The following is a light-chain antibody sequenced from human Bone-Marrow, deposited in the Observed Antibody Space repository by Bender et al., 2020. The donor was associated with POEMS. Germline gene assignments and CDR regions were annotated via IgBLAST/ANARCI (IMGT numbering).Light chain of an antibody. CDR3: GSYTSNRSPYV. CDR2: AVS. J-gene: IGLJ1*01. Sequence: QSALTQPASVSGSPGQSIAISCTGTSSDVGGYNFVSWYQHHPGNAPKLIIYAVSNRPSGVSYHFSGSKSGNTASLTISGLQSGDQGDYFCGSYTSNRSPYVFGTATNVTVL. V-gene: IGLV2-14*03. CDR1: SSDVGGYNF.